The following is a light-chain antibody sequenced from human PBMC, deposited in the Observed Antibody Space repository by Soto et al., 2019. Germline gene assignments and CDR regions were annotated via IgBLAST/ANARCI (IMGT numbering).Light chain of an antibody. J-gene: IGKJ1*01. CDR3: QQSGT. CDR2: AAS. Sequence: GDRVTITCRASHDISSYLTWYQQKPGKAPTVLIYAASTLQGGVPSRFSGSGSGTEFTLTISSLQSDDFATYYCQQSGTFGQGTKVDIK. CDR1: HDISSY. V-gene: IGKV1-9*01.